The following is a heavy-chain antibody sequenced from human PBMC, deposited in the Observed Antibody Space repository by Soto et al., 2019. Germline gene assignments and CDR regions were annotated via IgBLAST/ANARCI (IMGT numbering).Heavy chain of an antibody. V-gene: IGHV4-59*08. Sequence: QVQLQESGPGLVKPSETLSLTCTVSGGTISSWYWSWIRQPPGKGLEWIEYIYYSGSTNCNPSLKSRVTISVDTSKNQFSLKRSSVTAADTAVYYCARRYGSAIDYWGQGTLVTVSS. CDR1: GGTISSWY. D-gene: IGHD1-26*01. J-gene: IGHJ4*02. CDR3: ARRYGSAIDY. CDR2: IYYSGST.